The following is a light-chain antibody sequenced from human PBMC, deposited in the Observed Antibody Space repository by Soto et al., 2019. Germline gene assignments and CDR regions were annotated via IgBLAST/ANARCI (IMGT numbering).Light chain of an antibody. V-gene: IGLV7-43*01. CDR1: TGAVTNNYF. J-gene: IGLJ2*01. Sequence: QTVVTQEPSLTVSPGGTVTLTCASNTGAVTNNYFPNWFQQKPGQTPRALIYGTSDKYSWTPARFSGSLLGGKAALTLSSVQPEDEADYYCLIYYGGAWVFGGGTQLTVL. CDR3: LIYYGGAWV. CDR2: GTS.